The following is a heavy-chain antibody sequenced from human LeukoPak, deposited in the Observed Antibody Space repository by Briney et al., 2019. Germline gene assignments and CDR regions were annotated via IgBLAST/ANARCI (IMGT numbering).Heavy chain of an antibody. CDR1: GGSISSYY. D-gene: IGHD4-17*01. V-gene: IGHV4-59*01. J-gene: IGHJ3*02. CDR3: ARDLVTVTKGFDI. Sequence: SETLSLTCTVSGGSISSYYWSWIRQPAGKGLEWIGYISYIGSTNYNPSLKSRVTISIDTSKNQFSLKLTSVTAADTAVYYCARDLVTVTKGFDIWGQGTMVSVSS. CDR2: ISYIGST.